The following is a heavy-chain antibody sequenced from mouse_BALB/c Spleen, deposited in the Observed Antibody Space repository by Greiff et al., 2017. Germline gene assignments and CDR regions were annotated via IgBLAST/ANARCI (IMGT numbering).Heavy chain of an antibody. CDR2: ISSGGSYT. J-gene: IGHJ2*01. CDR1: GFTFSSYG. D-gene: IGHD1-1*02. Sequence: EVKLVESGGDLVKPGGSLKLSCAASGFTFSSYGMSWVRQTPDKRLEWVATISSGGSYTYYPDSVKGRFTIYRDNAKNTLYLQMSRQKSEDTAMYYCARRDYGYYFDYWGQGTTLTVSS. V-gene: IGHV5-6*02. CDR3: ARRDYGYYFDY.